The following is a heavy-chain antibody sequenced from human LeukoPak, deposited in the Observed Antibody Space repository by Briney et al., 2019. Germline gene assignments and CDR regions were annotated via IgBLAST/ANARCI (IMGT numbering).Heavy chain of an antibody. CDR2: IKQDGSEK. CDR1: GFTFSKYT. Sequence: GGSLRLSCVASGFTFSKYTMSWVRQAPGKGLEWVANIKQDGSEKYYVDSVKGRFTISRDNAKNSLYLQMNSLRAEDTAVYYCARDRWTLDAFDIWGQGTMVTVSS. V-gene: IGHV3-7*01. J-gene: IGHJ3*02. CDR3: ARDRWTLDAFDI. D-gene: IGHD4-23*01.